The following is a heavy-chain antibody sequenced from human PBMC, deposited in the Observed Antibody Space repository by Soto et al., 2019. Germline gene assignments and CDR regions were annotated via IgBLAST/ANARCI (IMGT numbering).Heavy chain of an antibody. Sequence: GGSLRLSCAASGFTFSSYGMHWVRQAPGKGLEWVAVISYDGSNKYYADSVKGRFTISRDNSKNTLYLQMNSLRAEDTAVYYCAKVGWANSGWQDNWFDPWGQGTLVTVSS. CDR2: ISYDGSNK. CDR1: GFTFSSYG. CDR3: AKVGWANSGWQDNWFDP. D-gene: IGHD6-19*01. V-gene: IGHV3-30*18. J-gene: IGHJ5*02.